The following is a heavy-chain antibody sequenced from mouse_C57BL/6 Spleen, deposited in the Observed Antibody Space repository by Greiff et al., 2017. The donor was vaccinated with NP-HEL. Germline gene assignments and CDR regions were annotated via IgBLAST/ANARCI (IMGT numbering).Heavy chain of an antibody. Sequence: VQLQQSGAELVRPGASVTLSCKASGYTFTDYEMHWVKQTPVHGLEWIGAIDPETGGTAYNQKFKGKAILTADKSSSTAYMELRSLTSEDSAVYYCTRGTVVATYYAMDYWGQGTSVTVSS. CDR1: GYTFTDYE. V-gene: IGHV1-15*01. CDR2: IDPETGGT. CDR3: TRGTVVATYYAMDY. D-gene: IGHD1-1*01. J-gene: IGHJ4*01.